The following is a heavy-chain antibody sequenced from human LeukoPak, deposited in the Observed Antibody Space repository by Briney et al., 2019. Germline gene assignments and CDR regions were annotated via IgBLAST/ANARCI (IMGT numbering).Heavy chain of an antibody. CDR2: ISAYNGNT. Sequence: ASVKVSCKASGYTFSNYGISWVRQAPGQGLEWMGWISAYNGNTNYAQKLQGRVTMTTDTSTSTAYMELRSLRSDDTAVYYCARDYYGSKSSSFDPWGQGTLVTVSS. J-gene: IGHJ5*02. V-gene: IGHV1-18*01. D-gene: IGHD3-10*01. CDR1: GYTFSNYG. CDR3: ARDYYGSKSSSFDP.